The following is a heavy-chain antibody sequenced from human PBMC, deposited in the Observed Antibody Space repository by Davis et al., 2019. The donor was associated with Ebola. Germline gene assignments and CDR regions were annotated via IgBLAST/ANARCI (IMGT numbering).Heavy chain of an antibody. Sequence: ASVKVSCKASGYTFTSYDINWVRQATGQGLEWMGWMNPNSGNTGYAQKFQGRVTMTRNTSISTAYMELSSLRSEDTAVYYCARGLSRRIVGATNWFDPWGQGTLVTVSS. CDR1: GYTFTSYD. CDR2: MNPNSGNT. V-gene: IGHV1-8*01. J-gene: IGHJ5*02. CDR3: ARGLSRRIVGATNWFDP. D-gene: IGHD1-26*01.